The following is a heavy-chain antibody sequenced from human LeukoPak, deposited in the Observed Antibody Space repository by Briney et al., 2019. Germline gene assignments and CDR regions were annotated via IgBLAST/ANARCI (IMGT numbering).Heavy chain of an antibody. J-gene: IGHJ6*02. CDR3: ARRGSSSWYYYGMDV. V-gene: IGHV3-30*04. CDR2: ISYDGSNK. CDR1: GFTFSSYA. D-gene: IGHD6-13*01. Sequence: GGSLRLSCAASGFTFSSYAMHWVRQAPGKGLEWVAVISYDGSNKYYADSVKGRFTISRDNSKNTLYLQMNSLRAEDTAVYYCARRGSSSWYYYGMDVWGQGTTVTVSS.